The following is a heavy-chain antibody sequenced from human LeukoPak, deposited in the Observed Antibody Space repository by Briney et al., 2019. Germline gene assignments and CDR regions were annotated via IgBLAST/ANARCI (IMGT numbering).Heavy chain of an antibody. D-gene: IGHD4-17*01. Sequence: SELLTFTCTVSGGSISCYYWSWLRQPPGNGQERIGNYPYNSSTNYNPSLKSRVTISVDTSKNQFSLKLSPVTAADTAVYYCARNGYNDYGDFGAFDIWGQGTRVTVSS. CDR1: GGSISCYY. V-gene: IGHV4-59*01. CDR2: YPYNSST. J-gene: IGHJ3*02. CDR3: ARNGYNDYGDFGAFDI.